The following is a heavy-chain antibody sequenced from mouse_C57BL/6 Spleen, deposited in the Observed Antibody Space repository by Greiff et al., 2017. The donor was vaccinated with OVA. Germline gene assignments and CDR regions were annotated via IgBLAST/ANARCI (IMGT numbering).Heavy chain of an antibody. Sequence: VQLQQPGAELVRPGSSVKLSCKASGYTFTSYWMDWVKQRPGQGLEWIGNIYPSDSETHYNQKFKDKATLTVDKSSSTAYMQLSSLTSEDSAVSYCARSETGSFAYWGQGTTLTVSA. CDR3: ARSETGSFAY. CDR1: GYTFTSYW. V-gene: IGHV1-61*01. CDR2: IYPSDSET. J-gene: IGHJ2*01. D-gene: IGHD4-1*01.